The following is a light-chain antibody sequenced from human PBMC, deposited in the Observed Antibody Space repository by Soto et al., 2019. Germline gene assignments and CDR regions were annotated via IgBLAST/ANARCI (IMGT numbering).Light chain of an antibody. CDR1: SSNIGSNF. Sequence: QSVLTQPPSASGTPGQRVTISCSGSSSNIGSNFVYWYQQLPGTAPKLLIFTNNQRPAGVPDRFSGSKSGTSGSLAISGLRSEDEADYYCAAWDDSLSGPVFGGGTQLTVL. CDR3: AAWDDSLSGPV. CDR2: TNN. J-gene: IGLJ2*01. V-gene: IGLV1-47*02.